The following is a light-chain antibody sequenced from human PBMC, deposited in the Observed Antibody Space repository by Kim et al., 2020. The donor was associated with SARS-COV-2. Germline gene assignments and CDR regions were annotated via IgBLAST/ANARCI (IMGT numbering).Light chain of an antibody. V-gene: IGKV1-17*01. CDR1: QSISNY. Sequence: ASVGDRVTITCRASQSISNYLDWYQQKPGKAPKRLIYGASSLQSGVPSRFSGSGSGTEFTLTISSLQPEDFATYYCQQHSTSPLTFGQGTQLEIK. J-gene: IGKJ5*01. CDR3: QQHSTSPLT. CDR2: GAS.